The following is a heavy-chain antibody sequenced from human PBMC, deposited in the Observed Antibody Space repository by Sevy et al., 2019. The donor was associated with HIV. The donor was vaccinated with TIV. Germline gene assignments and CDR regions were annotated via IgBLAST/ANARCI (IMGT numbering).Heavy chain of an antibody. CDR2: IYHSGST. J-gene: IGHJ6*03. D-gene: IGHD3-3*01. V-gene: IGHV4-38-2*01. CDR3: ARLNRNLRSYYYMDV. Sequence: SETLSLTCAVSGYSISSGYYWGWIRQPPGKGLEWIGSIYHSGSTYYNPSLKSRVTISVDTSKNQFSLKLSSVTAADTAVYYCARLNRNLRSYYYMDVWGKGTTVTVSS. CDR1: GYSISSGYY.